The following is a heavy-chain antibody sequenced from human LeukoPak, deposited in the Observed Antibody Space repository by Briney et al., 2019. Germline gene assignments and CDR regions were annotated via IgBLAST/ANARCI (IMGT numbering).Heavy chain of an antibody. CDR2: ISGSGGST. Sequence: GGSLRLSCAASGFTFSSYAMSWVRQAPGKGLEWVSAISGSGGSTYYADSVKGRFTISRDNSKNTLYLQMNSLRAEDTAVYYCAEGLTRGTTVVTRHPFDYWGQGTLVTVSS. V-gene: IGHV3-23*01. D-gene: IGHD4-23*01. J-gene: IGHJ4*02. CDR1: GFTFSSYA. CDR3: AEGLTRGTTVVTRHPFDY.